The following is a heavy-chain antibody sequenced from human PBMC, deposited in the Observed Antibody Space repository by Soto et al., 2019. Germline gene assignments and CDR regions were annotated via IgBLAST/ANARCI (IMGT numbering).Heavy chain of an antibody. CDR2: IYYSGTT. Sequence: SETLSLTCTVSGGSISSGGYYWSWIRQHPGKGLEWIGYIYYSGTTYYNPSLKSRVTITVDTSKNQFSLKLSSVSAADTALYYCARCSLVVVPAPGFDPWGRGTLVTVSS. CDR1: GGSISSGGYY. CDR3: ARCSLVVVPAPGFDP. V-gene: IGHV4-31*03. D-gene: IGHD2-2*01. J-gene: IGHJ5*02.